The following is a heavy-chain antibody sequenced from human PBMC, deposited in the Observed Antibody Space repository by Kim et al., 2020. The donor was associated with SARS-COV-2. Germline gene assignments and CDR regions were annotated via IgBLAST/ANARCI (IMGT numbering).Heavy chain of an antibody. Sequence: SETLSLTCTVSGGSISSGDYYWSWIRQPPGKGLEWIGYIYYSGSTYYNPSLKSRVTISVDTSKNQFSLKLSSVTAADTAVYYCARGQVMAPRYFDLWGRGTLVTVSS. D-gene: IGHD3-16*01. J-gene: IGHJ2*01. V-gene: IGHV4-30-4*01. CDR3: ARGQVMAPRYFDL. CDR2: IYYSGST. CDR1: GGSISSGDYY.